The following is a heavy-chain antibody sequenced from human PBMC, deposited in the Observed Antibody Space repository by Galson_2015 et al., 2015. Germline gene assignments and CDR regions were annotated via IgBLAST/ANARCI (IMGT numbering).Heavy chain of an antibody. D-gene: IGHD7-27*01. Sequence: SETLSLTCTVSGDSISSTHYYWGWIRQPPGKGLEWIATIENSGRTTYNPSLRSRVTISADMSKNQFSLKVNSVTAADTAVYYCARLTPTGEGGRGWFDHRGQGTLVTVSS. CDR2: IENSGRT. V-gene: IGHV4-39*01. J-gene: IGHJ5*02. CDR3: ARLTPTGEGGRGWFDH. CDR1: GDSISSTHYY.